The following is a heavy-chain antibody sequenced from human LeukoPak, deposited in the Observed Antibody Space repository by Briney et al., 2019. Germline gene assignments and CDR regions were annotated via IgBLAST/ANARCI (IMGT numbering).Heavy chain of an antibody. CDR2: ISAYNGNT. V-gene: IGHV1-18*01. J-gene: IGHJ3*02. CDR3: AMTYSGSYHSAFDI. D-gene: IGHD1-26*01. Sequence: GASVTVSCKASGYTFTSYGISWVRQAPGQGLEWMGWISAYNGNTNYAQKLQGRVTMTTDTSTSTAYMELSSLRSEDTAVYYCAMTYSGSYHSAFDIWGQGTMVTVSS. CDR1: GYTFTSYG.